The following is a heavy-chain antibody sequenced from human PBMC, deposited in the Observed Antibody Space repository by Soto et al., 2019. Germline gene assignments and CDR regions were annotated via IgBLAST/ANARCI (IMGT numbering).Heavy chain of an antibody. CDR1: GGSISSGGYY. CDR3: ARNDFWSGYNWFDP. Sequence: PSETLSLTCTVSGGSISSGGYYWSWIRQHPGKGLEWIGYIYYSGSTYYNPSLKSRVTISVDTSKNQFSLKLSSVTAADTAVYYCARNDFWSGYNWFDPWGQGTLVTVS. D-gene: IGHD3-3*01. J-gene: IGHJ5*02. CDR2: IYYSGST. V-gene: IGHV4-30-4*08.